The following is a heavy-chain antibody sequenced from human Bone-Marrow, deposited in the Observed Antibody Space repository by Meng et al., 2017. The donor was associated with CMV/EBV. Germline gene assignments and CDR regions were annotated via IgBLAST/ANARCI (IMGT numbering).Heavy chain of an antibody. CDR3: AKDRGGSGWYVDAFDI. J-gene: IGHJ3*02. CDR1: GFTFSSYA. Sequence: GESLKISCAASGFTFSSYAMHWVRQAPGKGLEWVAIISYDGNNEYYADSVRGRFTISRDTSKNMLHLQMNSLRAEDTAVYYCAKDRGGSGWYVDAFDIWGQGTMVTVSS. D-gene: IGHD6-19*01. CDR2: ISYDGNNE. V-gene: IGHV3-30-3*01.